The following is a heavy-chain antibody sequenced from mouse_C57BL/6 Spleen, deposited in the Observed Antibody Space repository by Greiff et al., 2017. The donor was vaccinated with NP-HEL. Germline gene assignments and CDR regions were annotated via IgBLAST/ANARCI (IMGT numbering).Heavy chain of an antibody. CDR2: IYPGDGDT. CDR3: ARGCQRGFAY. CDR1: GYAFSSSW. D-gene: IGHD6-1*01. J-gene: IGHJ3*01. Sequence: QVQLKESGPELVKPGASVKISCKASGYAFSSSWMNWVKQRPGKGLEWIGRIYPGDGDTNYNGKFKGKATLTADKSSSTAYMQLSSLTSEDSAVYFCARGCQRGFAYWGQGTLVTVSA. V-gene: IGHV1-82*01.